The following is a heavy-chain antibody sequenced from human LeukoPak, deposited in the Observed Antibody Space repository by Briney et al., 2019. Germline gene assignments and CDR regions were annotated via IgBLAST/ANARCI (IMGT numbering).Heavy chain of an antibody. V-gene: IGHV3-9*03. Sequence: PGGSLRLSCAASGFTFDDYAMHWVRQAPGKGLEWVSGISWNSGSIGYADSVKGRFTISRDNSKNTLYLEMNSLRAEDLAVYYCAKSHVIASYVGDYWGQGTLVTVSS. CDR1: GFTFDDYA. J-gene: IGHJ4*02. D-gene: IGHD2-21*01. CDR2: ISWNSGSI. CDR3: AKSHVIASYVGDY.